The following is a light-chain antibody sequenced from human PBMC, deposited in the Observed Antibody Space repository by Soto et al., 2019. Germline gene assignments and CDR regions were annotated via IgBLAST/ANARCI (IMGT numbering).Light chain of an antibody. CDR2: EVN. J-gene: IGLJ2*01. CDR3: CSYAGSSTV. Sequence: QSALPQPASVSGSPGQSITICCSGTSSDVGCYNFVSWYQQYPGKDPKLMIYEVNKRPSGVSNRFSGSKSGNTASLTISGRQAEDEADYYCCSYAGSSTVFGGGTKRTVL. V-gene: IGLV2-23*02. CDR1: SSDVGCYNF.